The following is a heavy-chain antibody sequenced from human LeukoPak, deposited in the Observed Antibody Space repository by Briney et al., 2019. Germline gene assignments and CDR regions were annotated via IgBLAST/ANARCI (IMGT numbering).Heavy chain of an antibody. D-gene: IGHD3-10*01. Sequence: PSETLSLTCAVYGGSFSGYYWSWIRQPPGKGLEWIGEINHSGSTNYNPSLKSRVTISVDTSKNQFSLKLSSVAAADTAVYYCARDSGTTGEVKFDPWGQGTLVTVSS. CDR2: INHSGST. CDR1: GGSFSGYY. J-gene: IGHJ5*02. V-gene: IGHV4-34*01. CDR3: ARDSGTTGEVKFDP.